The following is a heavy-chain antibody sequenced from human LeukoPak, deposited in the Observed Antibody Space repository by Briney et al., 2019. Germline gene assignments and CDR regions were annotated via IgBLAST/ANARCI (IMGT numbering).Heavy chain of an antibody. CDR3: ARAQLLWNWFDP. CDR1: GGSFSDFY. CDR2: INHSGST. Sequence: SETLSLTCAVYGGSFSDFYWSWIRQPPGKGLEWIGEINHSGSTNYNPSLKSRVTVSVDKSKNQFSLKLTSVTAADTAMYYCARAQLLWNWFDPWGQGTLVTVSS. V-gene: IGHV4-34*01. D-gene: IGHD4-23*01. J-gene: IGHJ5*02.